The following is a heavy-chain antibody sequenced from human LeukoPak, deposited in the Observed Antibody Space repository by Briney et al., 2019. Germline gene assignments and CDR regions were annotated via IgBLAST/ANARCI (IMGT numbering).Heavy chain of an antibody. D-gene: IGHD3-22*01. CDR2: IYYSGST. CDR1: GGSISSDY. V-gene: IGHV4-59*01. CDR3: ARDMNYSDSSGYYYWFDH. J-gene: IGHJ5*02. Sequence: SETLSLTCTVSGGSISSDYWSWIRQPPGKGLEWMGYIYYSGSTNYNHSLKGRVTISVDTSKYQFSLKLSSVPAADTAVYSCARDMNYSDSSGYYYWFDHWGQGTLVTVSS.